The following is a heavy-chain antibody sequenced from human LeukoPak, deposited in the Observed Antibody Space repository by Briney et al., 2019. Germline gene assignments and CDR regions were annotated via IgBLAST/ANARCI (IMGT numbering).Heavy chain of an antibody. D-gene: IGHD3-22*01. CDR1: GFTFSSYA. Sequence: GGSLRLSCAASGFTFSSYAMHWVRQAPGKGLEWVAVISYDGSNKYYADSVKGRFTISRDNSKNTLYLQMNSLRAEDTAVYYCVKDYYDSSGYLGTNFDYWGQGTLVTVSS. CDR3: VKDYYDSSGYLGTNFDY. J-gene: IGHJ4*02. V-gene: IGHV3-30*04. CDR2: ISYDGSNK.